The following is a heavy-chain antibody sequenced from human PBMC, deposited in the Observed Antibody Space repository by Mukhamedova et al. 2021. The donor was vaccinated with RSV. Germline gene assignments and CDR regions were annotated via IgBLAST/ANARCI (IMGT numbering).Heavy chain of an antibody. CDR2: INHSGST. J-gene: IGHJ3*02. V-gene: IGHV4-34*01. D-gene: IGHD2-15*01. CDR3: SREERRGSCSGCSFYSRGSPFVI. Sequence: IRQPPGKGLEWIGEINHSGSTNYNPSLKSRVTISVDTSKNQFSLKLSSVTAADTAVYYCSREERRGSCSGCSFYSRGSPFVIWG.